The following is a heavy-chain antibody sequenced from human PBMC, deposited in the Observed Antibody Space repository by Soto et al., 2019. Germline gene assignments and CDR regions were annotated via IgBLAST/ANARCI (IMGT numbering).Heavy chain of an antibody. Sequence: QVQLEQSAPEVKKPGASVKVSCKASGYTFTTYGISWVRQAPGEGLEWLGWINTQNGNTNYAQNLQGRVFMTADTSTNTAYMELRSLRSDDTAIYYCTREGSAPYYYYAMDAWGQGTTVTVSS. D-gene: IGHD3-10*01. V-gene: IGHV1-18*01. CDR3: TREGSAPYYYYAMDA. J-gene: IGHJ6*02. CDR1: GYTFTTYG. CDR2: INTQNGNT.